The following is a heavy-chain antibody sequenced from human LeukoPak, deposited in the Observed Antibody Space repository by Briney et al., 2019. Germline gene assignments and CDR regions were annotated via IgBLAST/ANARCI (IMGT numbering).Heavy chain of an antibody. CDR3: ARGRQAFDP. CDR1: GGSFSGYY. V-gene: IGHV4-34*01. CDR2: INHSGST. Sequence: PSGTLSLTCAVYGGSFSGYYWSWIRQPPGKGLEWIGEINHSGSTNYNPSLKSRVTISVDTSKNQFSLKLSSVTAADTAVYYCARGRQAFDPWGQGTLVTVSS. J-gene: IGHJ5*02.